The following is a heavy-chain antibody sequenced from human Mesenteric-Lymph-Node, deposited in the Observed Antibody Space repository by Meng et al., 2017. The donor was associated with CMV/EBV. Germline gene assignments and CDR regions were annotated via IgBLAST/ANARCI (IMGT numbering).Heavy chain of an antibody. CDR3: ASRYSSSWGRHFDL. CDR1: GFPVSSND. D-gene: IGHD6-13*01. V-gene: IGHV3-53*01. J-gene: IGHJ2*01. Sequence: AASGFPVSSNDMSWVRQAPGKGLEWVSVIYSGGSTYNADSVKGRFTISRDNSKNTLYLQMNSLRAEDTAVYYCASRYSSSWGRHFDLWGRGTLVTVSS. CDR2: IYSGGST.